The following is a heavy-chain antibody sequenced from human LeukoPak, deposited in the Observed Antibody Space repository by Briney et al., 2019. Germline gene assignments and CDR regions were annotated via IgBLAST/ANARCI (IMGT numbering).Heavy chain of an antibody. V-gene: IGHV1-18*01. CDR3: ARVDYSGYDYSLDY. D-gene: IGHD5-12*01. CDR1: GYTFTSYG. Sequence: ASVKVSCKASGYTFTSYGISWVRQAPGQGLEWMGWISSYNGNTNYAQKIQGRVTMTTDTSTSTAYMELRSLRSDDTAVYYCARVDYSGYDYSLDYWGQGTLVTVSS. J-gene: IGHJ4*02. CDR2: ISSYNGNT.